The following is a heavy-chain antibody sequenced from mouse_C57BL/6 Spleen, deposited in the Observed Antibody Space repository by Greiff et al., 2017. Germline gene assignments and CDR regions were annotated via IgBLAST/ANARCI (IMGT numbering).Heavy chain of an antibody. CDR2: IYPRDGST. D-gene: IGHD1-1*01. Sequence: QVTLKVSGPELVKPGASVKLSCKASGYTFTSYDINWVKQRPGQGLEWIGWIYPRDGSTKYNEKFKGKATLTVDTSSSTAYMELHSLTSEDAAVYFCARGGPSTVDAMDYWGQGNSVTVSS. CDR3: ARGGPSTVDAMDY. J-gene: IGHJ4*01. CDR1: GYTFTSYD. V-gene: IGHV1-85*01.